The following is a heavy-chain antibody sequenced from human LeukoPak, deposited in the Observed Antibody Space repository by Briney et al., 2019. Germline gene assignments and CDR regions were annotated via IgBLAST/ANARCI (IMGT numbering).Heavy chain of an antibody. V-gene: IGHV4-39*07. CDR1: GGSISRSSYY. Sequence: SETLSLTCTVSGGSISRSSYYWGWIRQPPGKGLEWIGSIYYSGSTYYNPSLKSRVTISVDTSKNQFSLKLSSVTAADTAVYYCARGYSSPYYFDYWGQGTLVTVSS. CDR2: IYYSGST. J-gene: IGHJ4*02. D-gene: IGHD6-13*01. CDR3: ARGYSSPYYFDY.